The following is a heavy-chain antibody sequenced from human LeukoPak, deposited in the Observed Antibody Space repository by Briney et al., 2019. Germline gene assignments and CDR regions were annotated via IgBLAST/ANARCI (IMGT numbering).Heavy chain of an antibody. CDR3: TRDYFRRWDY. V-gene: IGHV3-7*01. D-gene: IGHD5-24*01. CDR1: GLTFRSSW. Sequence: GSLRLSCAASGLTFRSSWMGWVRHLPGKGRKWLANIKDDGTEKYYLHSVKGRFNISRDNAKNSLLLQMNSLRAEDTAVYYCTRDYFRRWDYWGQGTLVTVSS. J-gene: IGHJ4*02. CDR2: IKDDGTEK.